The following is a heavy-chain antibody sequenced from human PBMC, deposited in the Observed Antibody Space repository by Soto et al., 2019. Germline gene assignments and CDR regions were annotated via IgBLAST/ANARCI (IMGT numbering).Heavy chain of an antibody. D-gene: IGHD3-16*01. V-gene: IGHV3-23*01. CDR3: AKDRRAGGNSAFYFDF. J-gene: IGHJ4*02. CDR2: ISATGGGT. Sequence: GSLRLSCAASGFKLSNYAMSWVRQAPGKGLEWASLISATGGGTYYADSVKGRFTISRDNSHNTLYLQVHSLTAEDTAVYYCAKDRRAGGNSAFYFDFWGQGAQVTV. CDR1: GFKLSNYA.